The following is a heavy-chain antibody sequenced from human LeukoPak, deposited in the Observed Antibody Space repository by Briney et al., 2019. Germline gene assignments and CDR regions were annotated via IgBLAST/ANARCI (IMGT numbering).Heavy chain of an antibody. V-gene: IGHV3-30*04. CDR3: AKAYYYDSSGYYFDY. D-gene: IGHD3-22*01. CDR2: ISYDGSTK. Sequence: PGGSLRLSCAASGFIFSNYPMHWVRQAPGKGLEWVAVISYDGSTKYYADSVKGRFTISRDNSKNTLYLQMNSLRAEDTAVYYCAKAYYYDSSGYYFDYWGQGTLVTVSS. J-gene: IGHJ4*02. CDR1: GFIFSNYP.